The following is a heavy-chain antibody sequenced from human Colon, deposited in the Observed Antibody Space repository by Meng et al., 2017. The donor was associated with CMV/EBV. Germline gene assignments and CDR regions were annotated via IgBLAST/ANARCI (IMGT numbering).Heavy chain of an antibody. V-gene: IGHV1-2*02. D-gene: IGHD6-13*01. CDR2: IYPQDGGT. CDR1: GYTFTANH. CDR3: VRESWYFDF. J-gene: IGHJ4*02. Sequence: QVPRVKSGTEVKKPVASVKVSCKTSGYTFTANHLHWVRQAPGQGLEWMGWIYPQDGGTYFAQKFQDRVTLTRDTSITTAYMELSGLTSDDTAIYYCVRESWYFDFWGEGTLVTVSS.